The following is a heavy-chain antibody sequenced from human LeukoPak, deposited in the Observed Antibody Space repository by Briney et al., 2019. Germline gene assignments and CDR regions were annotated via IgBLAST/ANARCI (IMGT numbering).Heavy chain of an antibody. CDR3: ARDTAMGNGYYYYYYMDV. CDR1: GGSFSGYY. J-gene: IGHJ6*03. V-gene: IGHV4-34*01. D-gene: IGHD5-18*01. Sequence: SETLSLTCAVYGGSFSGYYWSWIRQPPGKGLEWIGEINHSGSTNYNPSLKSRVTISVDTSKNQFSLKLSSVTAADTAVYYCARDTAMGNGYYYYYYMDVWGKGTTVTVSS. CDR2: INHSGST.